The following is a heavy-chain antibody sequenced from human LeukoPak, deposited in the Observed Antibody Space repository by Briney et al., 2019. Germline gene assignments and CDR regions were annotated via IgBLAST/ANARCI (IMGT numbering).Heavy chain of an antibody. J-gene: IGHJ4*02. CDR2: ISSSSSYI. CDR3: ARVYSSGWPTDY. V-gene: IGHV3-21*01. D-gene: IGHD6-19*01. Sequence: PGGSLRLSCAASGFTFSSYSMNWVRQASGKGLEWVSSISSSSSYIYYADSVKGRFTISRDNAKNSLYLQMNSLRAEDTAVYYCARVYSSGWPTDYWGQGTLVTVSS. CDR1: GFTFSSYS.